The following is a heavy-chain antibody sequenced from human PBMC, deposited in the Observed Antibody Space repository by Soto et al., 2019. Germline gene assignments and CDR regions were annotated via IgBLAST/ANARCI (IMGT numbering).Heavy chain of an antibody. CDR1: GFTFSSYA. D-gene: IGHD1-26*01. J-gene: IGHJ4*02. CDR3: AKESGLFEWELLEGLFDY. V-gene: IGHV3-23*01. Sequence: GGSLRLSCAASGFTFSSYAMSWVRQAPGKGLEWVSAISGSGGSTYYADSVKGRFTISRDNSKNTLYLQMNSLRAEDTAVYYCAKESGLFEWELLEGLFDYWGQGTLVTVSS. CDR2: ISGSGGST.